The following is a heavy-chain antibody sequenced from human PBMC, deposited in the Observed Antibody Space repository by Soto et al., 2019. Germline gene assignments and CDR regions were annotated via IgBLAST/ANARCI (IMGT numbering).Heavy chain of an antibody. J-gene: IGHJ2*01. CDR3: AHLSLPQVVIPRVLWYFDL. D-gene: IGHD3-22*01. V-gene: IGHV1-69*13. CDR2: IIPIFGTA. Sequence: ASVKVSCKASGGTFRSYAISWVRQAPGQGLEWMGGIIPIFGTANYAQKFQGRVTITADESTSTAYMELSSLRSEDTAVYYCAHLSLPQVVIPRVLWYFDLWGRGTLVTVSS. CDR1: GGTFRSYA.